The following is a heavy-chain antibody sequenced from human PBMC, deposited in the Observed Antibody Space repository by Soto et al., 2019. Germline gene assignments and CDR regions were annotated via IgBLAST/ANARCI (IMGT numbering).Heavy chain of an antibody. J-gene: IGHJ4*02. V-gene: IGHV3-15*01. Sequence: EVQMVQSGGDLAKPGGSLRLSCVTSGFMFSSAWMNWVRQAPGKGLEWVARIKRQGDGGARDYAAPVKGRFTISRDDSKNTVHLEMNSLRAEDIAMYYCVEGWSDVWGQGTVVTVSS. D-gene: IGHD3-3*01. CDR2: IKRQGDGGAR. CDR3: VEGWSDV. CDR1: GFMFSSAW.